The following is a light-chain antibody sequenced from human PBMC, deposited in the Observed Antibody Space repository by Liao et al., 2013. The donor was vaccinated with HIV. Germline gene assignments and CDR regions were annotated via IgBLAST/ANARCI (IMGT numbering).Light chain of an antibody. Sequence: SYELTQPPSVSVSPGQTASITCSGDKLGNKYACWYQQKPGQSPVLVIYQDTKRPSGIPERFSGSNSGNTATLTISGTQATDEADYYCQVWDDDDDKVVFGGGDQADRP. CDR2: QDT. CDR3: QVWDDDDDKVV. CDR1: KLGNKY. V-gene: IGLV3-1*01. J-gene: IGLJ3*02.